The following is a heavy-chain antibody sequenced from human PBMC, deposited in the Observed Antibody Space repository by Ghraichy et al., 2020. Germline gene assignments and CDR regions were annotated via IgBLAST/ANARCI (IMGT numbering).Heavy chain of an antibody. Sequence: GGSLRLSCATSGFTFRSYGMHWVRQAPGKGLEWVAGISYDGDKKYYIDSVKGRFTISRDSSRKTLYLEVNSLRAEDTALYFCAKDYRRSSTVLVGVAFESWGQGTMVIVS. CDR1: GFTFRSYG. CDR3: AKDYRRSSTVLVGVAFES. D-gene: IGHD2-8*02. J-gene: IGHJ3*02. V-gene: IGHV3-30*18. CDR2: ISYDGDKK.